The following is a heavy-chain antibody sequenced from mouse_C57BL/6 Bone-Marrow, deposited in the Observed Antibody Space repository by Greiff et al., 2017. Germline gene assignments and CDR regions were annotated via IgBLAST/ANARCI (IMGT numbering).Heavy chain of an antibody. J-gene: IGHJ2*01. Sequence: EVKLVESGAELVRPGASVKLSCTASGFNIKDDYMHWVKQRPEQGLEWIGWIDPENGDTEYASKFQGKATITADTSSNTAYLQLSSLTSEDTAVYYCTTYDEDYWGQGTTLTVSS. CDR3: TTYDEDY. CDR1: GFNIKDDY. D-gene: IGHD2-12*01. V-gene: IGHV14-4*01. CDR2: IDPENGDT.